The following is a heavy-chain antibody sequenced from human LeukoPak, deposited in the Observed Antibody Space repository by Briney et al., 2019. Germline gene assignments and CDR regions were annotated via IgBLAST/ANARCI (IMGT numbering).Heavy chain of an antibody. CDR1: GFTLSSYA. CDR3: AKDPEWFGELMAYGAFDI. D-gene: IGHD3-10*01. J-gene: IGHJ3*02. Sequence: GGSLRLSCAASGFTLSSYAMSWVRQAPGKGLEWVAFIRYDGSNKYYADSVKGRFTVSRGNSKNTLYLQMNSLRAEDTAVYYCAKDPEWFGELMAYGAFDIWGQGTMVTVSS. CDR2: IRYDGSNK. V-gene: IGHV3-30*02.